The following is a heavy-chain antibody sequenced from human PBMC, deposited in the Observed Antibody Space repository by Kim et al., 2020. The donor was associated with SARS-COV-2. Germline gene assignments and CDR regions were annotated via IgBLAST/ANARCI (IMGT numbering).Heavy chain of an antibody. Sequence: NYAQKLQGRVTMTTDTATSTAYRELRSLRADDTAVYYCARIHGDRYYFDYWGQGTLVTVSS. D-gene: IGHD4-17*01. J-gene: IGHJ4*02. V-gene: IGHV1-18*01. CDR3: ARIHGDRYYFDY.